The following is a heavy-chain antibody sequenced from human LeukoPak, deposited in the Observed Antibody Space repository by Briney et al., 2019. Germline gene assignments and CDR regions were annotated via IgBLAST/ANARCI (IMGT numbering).Heavy chain of an antibody. V-gene: IGHV6-1*01. CDR3: ARETGDYYGSGSYYNVPYYFDY. CDR1: GDSVSSNSVT. CDR2: TYYRYTWYN. J-gene: IGHJ4*02. Sequence: SQTLSLTCSISGDSVSSNSVTWNWIRQSPSRGLEWLARTYYRYTWYNDYAVSVKSRLTINPDTSKNQYSLQLNSVTPEDTAVYYCARETGDYYGSGSYYNVPYYFDYWGQGTLVTVSS. D-gene: IGHD3-10*01.